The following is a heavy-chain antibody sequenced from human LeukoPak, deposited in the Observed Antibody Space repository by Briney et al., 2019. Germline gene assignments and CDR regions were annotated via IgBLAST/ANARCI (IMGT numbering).Heavy chain of an antibody. CDR2: ISSSSSYI. CDR1: GFTFSSYS. J-gene: IGHJ5*02. Sequence: GGSLRLSCAASGFTFSSYSMNWVRQAPGKGLEWVSSISSSSSYIYYADLVKGRFTISRDNAKNSLYLQMNSLRAEDTAVYYCARGDRRLLVQGGTWFDPWGHGTRVIVSS. CDR3: ARGDRRLLVQGGTWFDP. D-gene: IGHD6-6*01. V-gene: IGHV3-21*01.